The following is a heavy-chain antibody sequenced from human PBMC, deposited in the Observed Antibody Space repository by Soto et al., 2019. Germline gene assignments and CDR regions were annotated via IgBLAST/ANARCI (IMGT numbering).Heavy chain of an antibody. J-gene: IGHJ6*02. CDR2: ISYDGSNK. V-gene: IGHV3-30-3*01. CDR3: ARDEIRFSWAYGMDV. Sequence: QVQLVESGGGVVQPGRSLRLSCAAYGFTFSSYAMHWVRQAPGKGLEWVAVISYDGSNKYYADFVKGRFTISRDNSKNALYLQMNSLRAEDTAVYYCARDEIRFSWAYGMDVWGQGTTVTVSS. CDR1: GFTFSSYA. D-gene: IGHD3-3*01.